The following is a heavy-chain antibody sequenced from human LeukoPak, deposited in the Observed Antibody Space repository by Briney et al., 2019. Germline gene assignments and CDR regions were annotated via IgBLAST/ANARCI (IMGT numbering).Heavy chain of an antibody. CDR1: GASISRDH. Sequence: PSETLSLTCSVSGASISRDHWNWVRQLPGKRLEWIGNVDYNGATKYNPSLSSRITISLDTSKNLFSLLLTSVTAADTAHYFCTRGYETFDYWGQGRLVTVSS. CDR3: TRGYETFDY. V-gene: IGHV4-59*01. J-gene: IGHJ4*02. D-gene: IGHD2-2*01. CDR2: VDYNGAT.